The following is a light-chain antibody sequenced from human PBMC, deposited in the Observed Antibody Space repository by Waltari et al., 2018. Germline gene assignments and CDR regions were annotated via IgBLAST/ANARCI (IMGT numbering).Light chain of an antibody. J-gene: IGKJ3*01. CDR2: AAS. CDR1: QSISNS. V-gene: IGKV1-NL1*01. CDR3: QQYYSTPL. Sequence: DIQMTQSPSSLSASVGDRVTLTCPASQSISNSLAWYQQKPGKAPQLLLYAASRLESGVPSRFSSSGSGTDYTLAISSLQPEDFATYCCQQYYSTPLFGPGTKVDIK.